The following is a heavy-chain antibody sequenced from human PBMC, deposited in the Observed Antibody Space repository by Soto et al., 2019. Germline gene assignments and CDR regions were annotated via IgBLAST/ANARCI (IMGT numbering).Heavy chain of an antibody. V-gene: IGHV3-30*03. CDR2: ISYDGSNK. Sequence: GGSLRLSCAASGFTFSSYGMHWVRQAPGKGLEWVAVISYDGSNKYYADSVKGRFTIPRDNSKNTLYLQMNSLRAEDTAVYYCASGLATPTFHYNYWGQGTLVTVSS. CDR1: GFTFSSYG. D-gene: IGHD5-12*01. CDR3: ASGLATPTFHYNY. J-gene: IGHJ4*02.